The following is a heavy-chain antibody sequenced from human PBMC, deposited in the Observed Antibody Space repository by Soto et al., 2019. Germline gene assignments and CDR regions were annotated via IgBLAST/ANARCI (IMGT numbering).Heavy chain of an antibody. D-gene: IGHD7-27*01. CDR3: AHSLIPNWGSRGAFDY. J-gene: IGHJ4*02. CDR2: IYWDDDK. V-gene: IGHV2-5*02. CDR1: GFSLSTSGVG. Sequence: QITLKESGPTLVKPTQTLTLTCTFSGFSLSTSGVGVGWIRQPPGKALEWLALIYWDDDKRYSPSLKSRLTSPKDTSKNQVVLTMTNMDPVDTATYYCAHSLIPNWGSRGAFDYWGQGTLVTVSS.